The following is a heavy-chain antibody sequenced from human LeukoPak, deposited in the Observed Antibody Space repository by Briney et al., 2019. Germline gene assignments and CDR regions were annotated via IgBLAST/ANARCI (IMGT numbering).Heavy chain of an antibody. CDR2: ISGSGGKT. V-gene: IGHV3-23*01. CDR3: ARDRSATNWFDP. J-gene: IGHJ5*02. CDR1: GFTFSSYA. Sequence: GGSLRLSCAASGFTFSSYAMSWVRQAPGKGLEWVSGISGSGGKTYYADSVKGRFTISRDNPKNTLYLQMNSLRAEDTAVYYCARDRSATNWFDPWGQGTLVTVSS.